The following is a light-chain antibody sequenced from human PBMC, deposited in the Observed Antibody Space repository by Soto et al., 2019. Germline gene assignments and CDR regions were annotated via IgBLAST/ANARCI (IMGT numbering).Light chain of an antibody. CDR3: QQYNSYST. CDR1: QSITRW. J-gene: IGKJ1*01. CDR2: DVS. Sequence: DIQLTQSPSTLSASIGGRVTITCRASQSITRWLAWYQQKPGKAPKLLIHDVSSLESGVSSRFSGSGSGTEFTLNSSSLQPGDFATYYYQQYNSYSTFGPGTKVEIK. V-gene: IGKV1-5*01.